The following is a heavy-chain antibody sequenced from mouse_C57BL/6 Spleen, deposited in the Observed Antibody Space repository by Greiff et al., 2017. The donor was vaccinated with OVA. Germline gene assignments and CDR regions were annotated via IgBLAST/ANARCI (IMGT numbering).Heavy chain of an antibody. D-gene: IGHD2-5*01. J-gene: IGHJ2*01. CDR2: IYPGDGDT. V-gene: IGHV1-82*01. CDR1: GYAFSSSW. CDR3: ASGVYSNFYFDY. Sequence: VKLMESGPELVKPGASVKISCKASGYAFSSSWMNWVKQRPGQGLEWIGRIYPGDGDTNYNGKFKGKATLTADKSSSTAYMQLSSLTSEDSAVYFCASGVYSNFYFDYWGQGTTLTVSS.